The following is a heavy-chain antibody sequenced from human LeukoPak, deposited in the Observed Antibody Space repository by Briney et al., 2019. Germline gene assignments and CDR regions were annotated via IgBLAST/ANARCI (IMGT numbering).Heavy chain of an antibody. CDR2: INAGNGNT. J-gene: IGHJ4*02. V-gene: IGHV1-3*01. Sequence: ASVKVSGKVSGYTFTSYAMHWVRQAPGQRLEWMGWINAGNGNTKYSQKFQGRVTITRDTSASTAYMELSSLRSEDTAVYYCARRVGNDGDYEFYWGQGTLVTVSS. CDR3: ARRVGNDGDYEFY. CDR1: GYTFTSYA. D-gene: IGHD4-17*01.